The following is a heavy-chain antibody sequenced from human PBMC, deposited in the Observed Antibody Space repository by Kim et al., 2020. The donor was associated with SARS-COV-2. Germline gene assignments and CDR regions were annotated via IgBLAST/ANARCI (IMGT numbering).Heavy chain of an antibody. V-gene: IGHV3-30*03. CDR2: ISHDGNDK. J-gene: IGHJ6*02. CDR3: TRERCSGGCCFGMHV. CDR1: GFSLSTYG. Sequence: GGSLRLSCGASGFSLSTYGMHWVRQAPDRGLEWVAIISHDGNDKYYGDPVKGRFTISRDNSKNTVYLQMSSLRAEDTAVYYCTRERCSGGCCFGMHVWGQGPTVSVSS. D-gene: IGHD2-15*01.